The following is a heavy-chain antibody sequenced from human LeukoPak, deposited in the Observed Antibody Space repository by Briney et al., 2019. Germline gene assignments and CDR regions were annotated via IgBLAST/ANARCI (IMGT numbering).Heavy chain of an antibody. V-gene: IGHV3-7*01. CDR2: IKQDGSEK. D-gene: IGHD2/OR15-2a*01. J-gene: IGHJ3*02. CDR1: GFTFSSYS. CDR3: ARDVSPSSHPRDAFDI. Sequence: GGSMRLSCAASGFTFSSYSMNWVRQAPGKGLEWVANIKQDGSEKYYVDSVKGRFTISRDNAKKSMYLQMNSLRAEDTAVYYCARDVSPSSHPRDAFDIWGQGTMVIVSS.